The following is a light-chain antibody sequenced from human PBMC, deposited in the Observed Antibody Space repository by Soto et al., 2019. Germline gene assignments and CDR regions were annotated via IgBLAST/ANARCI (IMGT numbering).Light chain of an antibody. CDR2: EGS. Sequence: HSALTQPASVSGSPGQSISISCTGTSSDIGSYNLVSWYQQLPGKAPKLIIYEGSKRPSGLSNRFSGSKSGNTASLTISGLQAEDEADYYCCSYAGSYTFVFGGGTKLTVL. CDR3: CSYAGSYTFV. V-gene: IGLV2-23*03. CDR1: SSDIGSYNL. J-gene: IGLJ2*01.